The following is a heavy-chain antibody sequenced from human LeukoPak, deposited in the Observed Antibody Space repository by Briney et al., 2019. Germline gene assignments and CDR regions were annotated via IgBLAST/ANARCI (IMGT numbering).Heavy chain of an antibody. D-gene: IGHD4-17*01. CDR1: GFTFSSYS. V-gene: IGHV3-21*01. Sequence: GESLRLSCAASGFTFSSYSMNWVRQAPGKGLEWVSSISSSSSYIYYADSVKGRFTISRDNAKNSLYLQMNSLRAEDTAVYYCARIPSYGDYETNWGQGTLVTVSS. CDR2: ISSSSSYI. CDR3: ARIPSYGDYETN. J-gene: IGHJ4*02.